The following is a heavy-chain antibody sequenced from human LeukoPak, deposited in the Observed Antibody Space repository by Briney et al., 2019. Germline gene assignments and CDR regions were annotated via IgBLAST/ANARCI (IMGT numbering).Heavy chain of an antibody. CDR1: GYSISSGYY. D-gene: IGHD6-19*01. J-gene: IGHJ4*02. CDR2: IYNSGST. V-gene: IGHV4-38-2*01. CDR3: ARNSSGWHFDD. Sequence: SETLSLTCAVSGYSISSGYYWGWIRQPPGKGLEWIGSIYNSGSTHYNPSLKSRVTISADTSKNQFSLKMTSVTAADTAVYYCARNSSGWHFDDWGQGTLVSASS.